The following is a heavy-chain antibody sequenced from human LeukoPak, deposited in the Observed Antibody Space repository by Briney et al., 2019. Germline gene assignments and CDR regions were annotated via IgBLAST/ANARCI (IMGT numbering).Heavy chain of an antibody. CDR3: ARGSSSYCSGGSCRLLGY. J-gene: IGHJ4*02. V-gene: IGHV3-33*01. CDR1: GFTFSNFG. Sequence: PGGSLRLSCAASGFTFSNFGMHWVRQAPGKGLEWVAVIWYDGSNKYYADPVKGRFTISRDNSKNTLYLQMNSLRAEDMAVYYCARGSSSYCSGGSCRLLGYWGQGTLVTFSS. D-gene: IGHD2-15*01. CDR2: IWYDGSNK.